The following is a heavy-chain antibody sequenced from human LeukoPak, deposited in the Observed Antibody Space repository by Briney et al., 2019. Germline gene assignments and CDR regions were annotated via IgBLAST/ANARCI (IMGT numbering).Heavy chain of an antibody. D-gene: IGHD1-26*01. Sequence: PGGSLRLSCAASGFTFSSYWMSWVRQAPGKGLGWVANIKQDGSEKYYVDSVKGRFTISRDNAKNSLYLQMNSLRAEDTAVYYCARFGVGATMDYYFDYWGQGTLVTVSS. J-gene: IGHJ4*02. V-gene: IGHV3-7*01. CDR3: ARFGVGATMDYYFDY. CDR2: IKQDGSEK. CDR1: GFTFSSYW.